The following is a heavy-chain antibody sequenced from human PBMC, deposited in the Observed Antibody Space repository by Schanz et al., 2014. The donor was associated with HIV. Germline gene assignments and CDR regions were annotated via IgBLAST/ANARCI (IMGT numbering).Heavy chain of an antibody. CDR1: GFTFTSSA. Sequence: QMQLVQSGPEVKKPGTSVKVSCKASGFTFTSSAVQWVRQARGQRLEWIGWIVVGSGNTNYAQKFQERVTITRDMSTSTAYMELSSLRSEDTAVYYCVRVANYDGDDYYQRSHFDLWGQGTLVTVSS. CDR2: IVVGSGNT. CDR3: VRVANYDGDDYYQRSHFDL. J-gene: IGHJ4*02. V-gene: IGHV1-58*01. D-gene: IGHD3-22*01.